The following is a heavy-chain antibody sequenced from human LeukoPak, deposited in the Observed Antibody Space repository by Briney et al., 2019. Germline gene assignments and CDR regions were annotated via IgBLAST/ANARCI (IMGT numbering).Heavy chain of an antibody. D-gene: IGHD6-13*01. J-gene: IGHJ6*02. CDR1: GDSVSSNSAA. Sequence: SQTLSLTCAISGDSVSSNSAAWNWIRRSPSRGLEWLGRTYYRSKWYNDYAVSVRSRITINPDTSKNQFSLQLNSVTPEDTAVYYCVRAAAGYYYGMDVWGQGTTVTVSS. CDR2: TYYRSKWYN. CDR3: VRAAAGYYYGMDV. V-gene: IGHV6-1*01.